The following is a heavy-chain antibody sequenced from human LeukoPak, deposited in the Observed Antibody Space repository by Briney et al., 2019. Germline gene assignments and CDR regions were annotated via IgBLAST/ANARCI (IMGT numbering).Heavy chain of an antibody. CDR3: ARGYYDSSGYGGYYFDY. J-gene: IGHJ4*02. D-gene: IGHD3-22*01. Sequence: KSSETLSLTCTVSGGSISSGDYYWSWIRQPPGKGLEWIGYIYDSGSTYYNPSLKSRVTISVDTSKNQFSLKLSSVTAADTAVYYCARGYYDSSGYGGYYFDYWGQGTLVTVSS. CDR1: GGSISSGDYY. CDR2: IYDSGST. V-gene: IGHV4-30-4*01.